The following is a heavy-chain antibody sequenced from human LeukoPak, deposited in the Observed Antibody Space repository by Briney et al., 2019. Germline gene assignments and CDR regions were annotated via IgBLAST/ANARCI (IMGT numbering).Heavy chain of an antibody. CDR2: ISHDGTHK. D-gene: IGHD3-22*01. CDR1: EFTFSSFA. CDR3: ARATGYYDSSGAVDY. V-gene: IGHV3-30*04. Sequence: GGSLRLSCTASEFTFSSFAMYWVRQAPGKGLQWVALISHDGTHKYYADSVKGQFTISRDNSRNTLYLQMNSLRAEDTAVYYCARATGYYDSSGAVDYWGQGTLVTVSS. J-gene: IGHJ4*02.